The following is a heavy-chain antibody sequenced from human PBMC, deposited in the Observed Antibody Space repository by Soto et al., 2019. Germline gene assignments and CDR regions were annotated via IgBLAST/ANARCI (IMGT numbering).Heavy chain of an antibody. V-gene: IGHV1-69*06. J-gene: IGHJ4*02. CDR3: ARGLLYATTDFDY. D-gene: IGHD2-8*01. CDR2: IIPVVGTT. Sequence: QVQLVQSGAEVKKPGSSVKVSCKASGDTFTTNSLNWVRQAPGQGLEWMGGIIPVVGTTKYAQKYQDRVTITGDKSTNTAYMELSSLRSEETAVYYCARGLLYATTDFDYWGQGTPVTVSS. CDR1: GDTFTTNS.